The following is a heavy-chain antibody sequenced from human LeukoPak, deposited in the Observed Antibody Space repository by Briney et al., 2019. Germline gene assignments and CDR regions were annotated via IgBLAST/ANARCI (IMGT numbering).Heavy chain of an antibody. Sequence: SVKVSCKASGYTFTGYYMHWVPQAPGQGLEWIGGIIPIFGTANYAQKFQGRVTISTEESTSTAYMELSSLRCEDTAVYYCARARAMRAAFDIWGQGTMVTVSS. CDR2: IIPIFGTA. CDR1: GYTFTGYY. CDR3: ARARAMRAAFDI. J-gene: IGHJ3*02. V-gene: IGHV1-69*05.